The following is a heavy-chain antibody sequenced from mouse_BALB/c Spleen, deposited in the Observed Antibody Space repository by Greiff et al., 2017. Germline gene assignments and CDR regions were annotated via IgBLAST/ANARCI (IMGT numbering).Heavy chain of an antibody. CDR1: GYSITSDYA. CDR2: ISYSGST. Sequence: EVQGVESGPGLVKPSQSLSLTCTVTGYSITSDYAWNWIRQFPGNKLEWMGYISYSGSTSYNPSLKSRISITRDTSKNQFFLQLNSVTTEDTATYYCARRGMITTLWYFDVWGAGTTVTVSS. D-gene: IGHD2-4*01. CDR3: ARRGMITTLWYFDV. V-gene: IGHV3-2*02. J-gene: IGHJ1*01.